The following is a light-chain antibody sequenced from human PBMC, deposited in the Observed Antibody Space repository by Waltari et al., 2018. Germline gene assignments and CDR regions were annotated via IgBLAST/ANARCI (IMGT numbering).Light chain of an antibody. CDR3: TAYTSTNAYV. J-gene: IGLJ1*01. Sequence: QSALTQPPSVSGSPGQSVTISCTGTSSDIGSYNRVSWFQQTPGTAPKLMIYGGRNRPAGVPDRFSASKSGNTASLTISGLQAEDEADYYCTAYTSTNAYVFGTGTKVTVL. CDR1: SSDIGSYNR. CDR2: GGR. V-gene: IGLV2-18*02.